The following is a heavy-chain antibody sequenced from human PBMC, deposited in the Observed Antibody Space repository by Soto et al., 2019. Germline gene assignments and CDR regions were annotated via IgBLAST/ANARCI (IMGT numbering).Heavy chain of an antibody. Sequence: EEQLLESGGGLVQPGGSLRLSCAASGFSFSSYGMSWVRQAPGKGLEWVSGISGGGDSTYYADSVKGRFTISREKSKNTLYLQMNSLRAEDTAVYYCARVQDDYGDSDVWFDPWGQGTLVSVSS. CDR2: ISGGGDST. D-gene: IGHD4-17*01. CDR3: ARVQDDYGDSDVWFDP. J-gene: IGHJ5*02. V-gene: IGHV3-23*01. CDR1: GFSFSSYG.